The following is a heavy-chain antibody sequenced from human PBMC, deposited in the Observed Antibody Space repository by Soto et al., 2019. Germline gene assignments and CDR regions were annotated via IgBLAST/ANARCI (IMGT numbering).Heavy chain of an antibody. D-gene: IGHD1-7*01. V-gene: IGHV4-61*01. CDR2: IYHSGST. J-gene: IGHJ5*02. CDR1: GGSVRDGSYY. Sequence: SETLSLTCTVSGGSVRDGSYYWAWLRQPPGKGLEWIGHIYHSGSTIYNPSLKSRVTISIDTSKSQFSLNLNSMTAADTAVYYCAGYNWNYYFDPWGQGTLVTVS. CDR3: AGYNWNYYFDP.